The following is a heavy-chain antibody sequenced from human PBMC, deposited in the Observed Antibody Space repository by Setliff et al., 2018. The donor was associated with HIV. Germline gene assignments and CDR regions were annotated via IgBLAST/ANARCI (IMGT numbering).Heavy chain of an antibody. D-gene: IGHD2-15*01. V-gene: IGHV3-7*03. CDR1: GFTFRSFC. Sequence: GESLTISCAASGFTFRSFCLSWVRQVPGKGLEWVANINENGNEKYYVDSVKGRFTISRDNAKNSLYLQMNSLRVEDTAVYYCAREYAMAARYWGRGTLVTVS. CDR3: AREYAMAARY. J-gene: IGHJ4*02. CDR2: INENGNEK.